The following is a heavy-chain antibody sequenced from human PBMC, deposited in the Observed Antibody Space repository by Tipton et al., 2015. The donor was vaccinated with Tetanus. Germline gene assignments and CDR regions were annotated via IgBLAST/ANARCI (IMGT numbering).Heavy chain of an antibody. Sequence: FLRLSCAASGVTVSGNYMSWVRQAPGKGLEWVSVIYTGGSADYTDSVKGRFTISRDNSNNSLSLQMNSLRIDDTAVYYCAFRTNWRFSRGFDCWGQGILVTVSS. CDR1: GVTVSGNY. V-gene: IGHV3-53*01. J-gene: IGHJ4*02. CDR3: AFRTNWRFSRGFDC. D-gene: IGHD1-20*01. CDR2: IYTGGSA.